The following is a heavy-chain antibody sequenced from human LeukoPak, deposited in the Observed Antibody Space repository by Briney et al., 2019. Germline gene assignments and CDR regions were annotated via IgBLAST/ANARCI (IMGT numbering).Heavy chain of an antibody. CDR2: MSYDGGNK. V-gene: IGHV3-30*18. CDR3: AKVGRNYGDYNGWFDP. J-gene: IGHJ5*02. Sequence: GGSLRLSCAASGFILTDYGMHWVRQAPGKGLDWVALMSYDGGNKYYADSVKGRFTISRDNSKNTLYLQMNTLRAEDTAVYYCAKVGRNYGDYNGWFDPWGQGTLVTVSS. D-gene: IGHD4-17*01. CDR1: GFILTDYG.